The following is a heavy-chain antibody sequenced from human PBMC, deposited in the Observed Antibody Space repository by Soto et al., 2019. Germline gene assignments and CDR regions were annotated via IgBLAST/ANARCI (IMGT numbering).Heavy chain of an antibody. J-gene: IGHJ4*02. CDR2: IKSKTDGGTT. D-gene: IGHD5-18*01. CDR1: GFTFSNAW. Sequence: LRLSCAASGFTFSNAWMSWVRQAPGKGLEWVGRIKSKTDGGTTDYAAPVKGRFTISRDDSKNTLYLQMNSLKTEDTAVYYCTTGLAGVQLWPLVDYWGQGTLVTVSS. V-gene: IGHV3-15*01. CDR3: TTGLAGVQLWPLVDY.